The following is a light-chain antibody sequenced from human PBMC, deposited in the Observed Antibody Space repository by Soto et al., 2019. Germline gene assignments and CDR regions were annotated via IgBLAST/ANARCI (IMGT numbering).Light chain of an antibody. CDR1: QNINNY. CDR3: HRYENLPT. V-gene: IGKV1-33*01. CDR2: DAS. J-gene: IGKJ5*01. Sequence: DIQMTQSPSSLSASVGDRVTITCRASQNINNYLNWYQQKPGRAPMLLIYDASNFEAGVPSRFRGSGSGTDFTFTISRLQPEDIATYYCHRYENLPTFGQGTRLEIK.